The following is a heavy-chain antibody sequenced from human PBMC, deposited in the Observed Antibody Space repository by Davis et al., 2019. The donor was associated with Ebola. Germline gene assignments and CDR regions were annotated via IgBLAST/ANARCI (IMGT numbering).Heavy chain of an antibody. Sequence: PSETLSLTCTVSGGSISGYYWSWIRQPPGKGLEWIGEINHSGSTNYNPSLKSRVTISVDTSKNQSSLKLSSVTAADTAVYYCARDIAVAGTAEYGMDVWGQGATVTVSS. D-gene: IGHD6-19*01. CDR2: INHSGST. V-gene: IGHV4-34*01. CDR3: ARDIAVAGTAEYGMDV. CDR1: GGSISGYY. J-gene: IGHJ6*02.